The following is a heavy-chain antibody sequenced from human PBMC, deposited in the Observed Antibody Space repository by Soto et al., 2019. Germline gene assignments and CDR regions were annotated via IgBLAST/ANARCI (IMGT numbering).Heavy chain of an antibody. CDR3: ARRETYYYDSSGYYSGPFDY. Sequence: SETLSLTCAVYGGSFSGYYWTWIRQPPGTGLEWIGEINHSGSTNYNPSLKSRATISVDTSKNQFSLKLSSVTAADTAVYYCARRETYYYDSSGYYSGPFDYWGQGTLVTVSS. CDR1: GGSFSGYY. CDR2: INHSGST. J-gene: IGHJ4*02. D-gene: IGHD3-22*01. V-gene: IGHV4-34*01.